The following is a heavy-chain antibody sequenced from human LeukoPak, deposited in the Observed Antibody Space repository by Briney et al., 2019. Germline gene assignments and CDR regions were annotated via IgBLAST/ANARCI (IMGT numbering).Heavy chain of an antibody. Sequence: HPGGFLRLSCAASGFTFSSYAMSWVRQAPGKGLEWVSAISGSGGSTYYADSVKGRFTISRDNSKNTLYLQMNSLRAEDTAVYYCAKDEKRGYYDSSGFDYWGQGTLVTVSS. CDR3: AKDEKRGYYDSSGFDY. D-gene: IGHD3-22*01. CDR2: ISGSGGST. J-gene: IGHJ4*02. V-gene: IGHV3-23*01. CDR1: GFTFSSYA.